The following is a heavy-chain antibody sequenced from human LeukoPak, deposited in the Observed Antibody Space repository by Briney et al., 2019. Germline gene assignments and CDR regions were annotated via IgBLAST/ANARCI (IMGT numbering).Heavy chain of an antibody. CDR3: ARSRSGYYEDY. CDR1: GFTFSNYW. J-gene: IGHJ4*02. V-gene: IGHV3-7*01. Sequence: GESLRLSCAASGFTFSNYWMSWVRQAPGKGLEWVANIKEDGSEKYYVDSVKGRFTISRDNAKSSLSLQVNSLSAEDTAVYYCARSRSGYYEDYWGQGTLVTVSS. D-gene: IGHD3-22*01. CDR2: IKEDGSEK.